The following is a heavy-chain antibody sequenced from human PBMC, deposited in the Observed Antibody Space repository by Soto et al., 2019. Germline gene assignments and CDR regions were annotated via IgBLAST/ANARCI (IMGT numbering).Heavy chain of an antibody. CDR2: IYSGGNP. V-gene: IGHV3-53*01. J-gene: IGHJ4*02. CDR1: GISVGGNY. Sequence: EERLVQSGGGLVQPGGTLRLSCAAYGISVGGNYMSWVRQAPGKGLELVSLIYSGGNPFYGDSMKGRFTLSRDNSNNMLYLQMDTLRAADTAVYYWARGPNSDCWVQGTLVIVSS. D-gene: IGHD2-21*01. CDR3: ARGPNSDC.